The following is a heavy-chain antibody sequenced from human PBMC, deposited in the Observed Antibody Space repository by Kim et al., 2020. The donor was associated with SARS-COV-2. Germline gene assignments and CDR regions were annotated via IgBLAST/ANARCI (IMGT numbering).Heavy chain of an antibody. CDR1: GFTFSSYA. J-gene: IGHJ4*02. V-gene: IGHV3-30*04. D-gene: IGHD5-12*01. CDR3: ARGGVGDGYRGVDY. CDR2: ISYDGGNK. Sequence: GRSLRLSCAASGFTFSSYAMHWVRQAPGKGLEWVAVISYDGGNKYYADSVRGRFTISRDNSKNTLYVQMNSLRAEDTAVYYCARGGVGDGYRGVDYWGQGTLVTVSS.